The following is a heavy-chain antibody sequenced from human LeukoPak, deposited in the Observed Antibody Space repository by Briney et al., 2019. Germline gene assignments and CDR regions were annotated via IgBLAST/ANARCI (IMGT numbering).Heavy chain of an antibody. CDR1: GFTVSSNY. CDR2: ISGSGGST. Sequence: GGSLRLSCAASGFTVSSNYMSWVRQAPGKGLEWVSAISGSGGSTYYADSVKGRFTISRDNSKNTLYLQMNSLRAEDTAVYYCARLGDFVWGSYRPGFDHWGQGTLVTVSS. V-gene: IGHV3-23*01. CDR3: ARLGDFVWGSYRPGFDH. J-gene: IGHJ4*02. D-gene: IGHD3-16*02.